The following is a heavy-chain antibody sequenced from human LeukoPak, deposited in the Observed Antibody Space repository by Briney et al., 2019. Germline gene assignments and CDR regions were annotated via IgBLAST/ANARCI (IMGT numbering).Heavy chain of an antibody. Sequence: SETLSLTCAVYGGSFSGYYWSWIRQPPGKGLEWIGEINHSGSTNYNPSLKSRVTISVDTSKNQFSLKLSSVTAADTAVYYCARGKTTVTTLYYYYYYYMDVWGKGTTVTVSS. CDR3: ARGKTTVTTLYYYYYYYMDV. D-gene: IGHD4-17*01. V-gene: IGHV4-34*01. J-gene: IGHJ6*03. CDR1: GGSFSGYY. CDR2: INHSGST.